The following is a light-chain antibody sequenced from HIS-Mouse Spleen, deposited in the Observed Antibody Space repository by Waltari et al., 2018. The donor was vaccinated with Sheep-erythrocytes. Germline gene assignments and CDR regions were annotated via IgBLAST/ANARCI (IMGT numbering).Light chain of an antibody. CDR1: QSVSSY. CDR3: QQRSNWHLT. Sequence: EIVLTQSPATLSLSPGERATLSCRASQSVSSYLAWYQQKPGQAPRLLIYDASNRATGIPARFSGSGSVTDFTLTISSLEPEDFAVYYCQQRSNWHLTFGGGTKVEIK. CDR2: DAS. V-gene: IGKV3-11*01. J-gene: IGKJ4*01.